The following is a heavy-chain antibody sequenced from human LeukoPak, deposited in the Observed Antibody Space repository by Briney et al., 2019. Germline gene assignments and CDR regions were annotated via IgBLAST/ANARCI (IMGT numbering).Heavy chain of an antibody. Sequence: GGSLRLSCAASGFTFSSYAMSWVRQAPGKGLEWVSAISGSGGSTYYADSVKGRFSISRDNSKNTLYLQMSDLRAEDTAVYYCAKITVATTPNYWGQGTLVTVSS. CDR1: GFTFSSYA. V-gene: IGHV3-23*01. CDR2: ISGSGGST. CDR3: AKITVATTPNY. J-gene: IGHJ4*02. D-gene: IGHD3-10*01.